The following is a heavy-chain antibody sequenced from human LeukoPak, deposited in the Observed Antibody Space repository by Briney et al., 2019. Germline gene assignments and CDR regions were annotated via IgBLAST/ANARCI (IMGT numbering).Heavy chain of an antibody. D-gene: IGHD6-13*01. V-gene: IGHV3-23*01. CDR3: TRDGFQLVPFDY. CDR2: IDGGGGRT. Sequence: PGGSLRLSCTASGFAFSSYAMSWVRQAPGVGLEWVSAIDGGGGRTWHADSVRGRFTISRDNSKNTLYLQMNSLRAEDTAVYYCTRDGFQLVPFDYWGQGTLVTVSS. J-gene: IGHJ4*02. CDR1: GFAFSSYA.